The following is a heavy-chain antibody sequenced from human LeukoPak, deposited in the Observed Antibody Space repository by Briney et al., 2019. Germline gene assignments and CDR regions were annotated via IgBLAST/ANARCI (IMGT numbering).Heavy chain of an antibody. CDR2: INPNSGGT. CDR1: GYTFTGYC. V-gene: IGHV1-2*02. D-gene: IGHD3-22*01. J-gene: IGHJ4*02. CDR3: ARSQIINYYDSSGYYSSPFLYI. Sequence: ASVKVSCKASGYTFTGYCMHWVRQAPGQGLEWMGWINPNSGGTNYALKFQGRVTMTRDTSISTAYMELSRLRSDDTAVYYCARSQIINYYDSSGYYSSPFLYIWGQGTLVTVSS.